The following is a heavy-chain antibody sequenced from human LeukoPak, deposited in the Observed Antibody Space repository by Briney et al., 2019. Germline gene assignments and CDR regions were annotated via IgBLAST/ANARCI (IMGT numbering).Heavy chain of an antibody. V-gene: IGHV3-7*01. D-gene: IGHD2-15*01. CDR2: IKQDGSEK. Sequence: GGSLRLSCAASGFTFSSYSMNWVRQAPGKGLEWVANIKQDGSEKYYVDSVKGRFTISRDNAKNSLYLQMNSLRAEDTAVYYCARGYCSGGSCYFDAFDIWGQGTMVTVSS. J-gene: IGHJ3*02. CDR1: GFTFSSYS. CDR3: ARGYCSGGSCYFDAFDI.